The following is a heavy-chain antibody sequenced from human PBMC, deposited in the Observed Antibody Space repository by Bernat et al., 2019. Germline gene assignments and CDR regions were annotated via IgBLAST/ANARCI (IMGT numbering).Heavy chain of an antibody. CDR2: IKQDASEK. V-gene: IGHV3-7*01. J-gene: IGHJ6*02. D-gene: IGHD2-2*01. CDR3: ARVYRSSSGYGLDV. CDR1: GFTFSNYF. Sequence: EEQLEESGGGLVQPGGSLRLSCAASGFTFSNYFMSWVRQAPGKGLEWLANIKQDASEKYYVDSVKGRFTISRDNAKDSLYLQMNSLRAEDTAVYYCARVYRSSSGYGLDVWGQGTTVTVSS.